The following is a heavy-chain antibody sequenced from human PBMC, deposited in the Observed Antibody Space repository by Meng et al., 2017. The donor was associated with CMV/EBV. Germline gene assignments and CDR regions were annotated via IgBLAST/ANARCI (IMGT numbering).Heavy chain of an antibody. CDR3: ARGGRIVVVPAAISRTRNNWFDP. J-gene: IGHJ5*02. D-gene: IGHD2-2*02. Sequence: SETLSLTCAVYGGSFSGYYWSWIRQPPGKGLEWIGEINHSGSTNYNPSHKSRVTISVDTSKNQFSLKLSSVTAADTAVYYCARGGRIVVVPAAISRTRNNWFDPWGQGTLVTVS. CDR1: GGSFSGYY. CDR2: INHSGST. V-gene: IGHV4-34*01.